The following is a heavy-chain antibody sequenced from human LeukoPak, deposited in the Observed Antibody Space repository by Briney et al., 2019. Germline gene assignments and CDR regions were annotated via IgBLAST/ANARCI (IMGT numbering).Heavy chain of an antibody. Sequence: GGSLRLSCAASGFTFSSYAMSWVRQAPGKGLEWVSAISGSGGSTYYADSVKGRFTISRDNAKNSLYLQMNSLRAEDTALYYCAKVNTAMGFNDAFDIWGRGTMVTVSS. CDR3: AKVNTAMGFNDAFDI. D-gene: IGHD5-18*01. V-gene: IGHV3-23*01. J-gene: IGHJ3*02. CDR2: ISGSGGST. CDR1: GFTFSSYA.